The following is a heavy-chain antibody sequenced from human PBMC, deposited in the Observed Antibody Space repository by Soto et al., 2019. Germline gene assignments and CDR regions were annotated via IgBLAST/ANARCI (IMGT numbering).Heavy chain of an antibody. Sequence: ASVKVSCKASGYTFTGYYMHWVRKAPGQGLEWMGWINPNSGGTNYAQKFQGWVTMTRDTSISTAYMELSRLRSDDTAVYYCARELAAAGTYYYGMDVWGQGTTVTVSS. J-gene: IGHJ6*02. CDR2: INPNSGGT. V-gene: IGHV1-2*04. D-gene: IGHD6-13*01. CDR1: GYTFTGYY. CDR3: ARELAAAGTYYYGMDV.